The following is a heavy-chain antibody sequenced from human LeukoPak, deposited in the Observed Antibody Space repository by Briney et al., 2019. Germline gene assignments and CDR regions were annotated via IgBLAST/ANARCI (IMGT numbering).Heavy chain of an antibody. CDR3: ARAPIPYDRSRTDYRFDP. D-gene: IGHD3-16*01. CDR1: GGSISSYY. CDR2: IYYSGNT. Sequence: AETLTLTCTVSGGSISSYYWSWIRQSPGKGLEWIGYIYYSGNTNYNPSLKSRVTISLDTSKSQFSLKLTSVTAADTAVYYCARAPIPYDRSRTDYRFDPWGQRTLVTVAS. J-gene: IGHJ5*02. V-gene: IGHV4-59*01.